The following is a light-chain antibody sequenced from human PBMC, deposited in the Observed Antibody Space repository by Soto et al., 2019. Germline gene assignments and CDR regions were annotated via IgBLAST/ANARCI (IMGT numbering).Light chain of an antibody. J-gene: IGKJ4*01. CDR1: QTISGT. CDR2: GAS. V-gene: IGKV3-20*01. CDR3: QQFSSYPLT. Sequence: EIVMTQSPATLSVSPGGRATLSCRASQTISGTLAWYQQKPGQAPRLLIYGASNRATGIPDRFSGGGSGTDFTLTISRLEPEDFAVYYCQQFSSYPLTFGGGTKVDIK.